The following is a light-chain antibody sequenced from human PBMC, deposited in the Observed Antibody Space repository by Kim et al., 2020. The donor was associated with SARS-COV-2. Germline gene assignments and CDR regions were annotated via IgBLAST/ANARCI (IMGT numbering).Light chain of an antibody. CDR3: QQRSNWPYT. Sequence: SLSPGERATLSCRASQSVSSNLAGYQQKPGQAPRLLIYDASNRATGIPARFSGSGSGTDFTLTISSLEPEDFAVYYCQQRSNWPYTFGQGTKLEIK. CDR1: QSVSSN. CDR2: DAS. V-gene: IGKV3-11*01. J-gene: IGKJ2*01.